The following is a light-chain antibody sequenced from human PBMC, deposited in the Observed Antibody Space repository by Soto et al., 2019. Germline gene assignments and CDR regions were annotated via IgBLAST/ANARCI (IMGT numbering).Light chain of an antibody. CDR3: SSYTSSNIRV. CDR2: EVS. CDR1: SSDVGGYNY. V-gene: IGLV2-14*01. J-gene: IGLJ3*02. Sequence: VLTQPASGSGSPGQSITISCTGTSSDVGGYNYVSWFQQHPGKAPKPMIYEVSNRPSGVSNRFSGSKSANTASLTISGLQTEDEADYYCSSYTSSNIRVFGGGTKLTVL.